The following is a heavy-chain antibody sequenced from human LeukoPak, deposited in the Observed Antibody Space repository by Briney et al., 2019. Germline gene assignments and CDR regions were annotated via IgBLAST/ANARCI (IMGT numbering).Heavy chain of an antibody. J-gene: IGHJ4*02. V-gene: IGHV1-46*01. CDR1: GYTFTSYY. Sequence: ASVTVSCKASGYTFTSYYMHWVRQAPGQGLEWMGIINPSGGSTSYAQKFQGRVTMTRDMSTSTVYMELSSLRSEDTAVYYCAGEYSSSSLGYWGQGTLVTVSS. D-gene: IGHD6-13*01. CDR2: INPSGGST. CDR3: AGEYSSSSLGY.